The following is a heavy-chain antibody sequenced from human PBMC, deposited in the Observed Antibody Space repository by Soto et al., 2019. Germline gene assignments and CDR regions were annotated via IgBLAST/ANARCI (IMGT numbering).Heavy chain of an antibody. CDR2: ISYGGST. V-gene: IGHV4-31*03. D-gene: IGHD5-18*01. CDR1: GGSINSGGYC. CDR3: SRGILV. Sequence: QVQLQESGPGLVKPSQTLSLTCTVSGGSINSGGYCWSWIRQHPGKGLDWIGCISYGGSTSYNPSPXSXXTLSVDASKNQFSLKLTSVTAADTAMYYCSRGILVWGQGALITVSS. J-gene: IGHJ4*02.